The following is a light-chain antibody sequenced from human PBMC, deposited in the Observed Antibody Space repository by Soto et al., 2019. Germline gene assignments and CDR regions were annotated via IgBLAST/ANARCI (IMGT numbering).Light chain of an antibody. J-gene: IGKJ1*01. Sequence: DIQMTQSPSSLSASVGDRVTITCRASQGMRNVLGGYQQRQGKAPKRLIYAESSLQIGVPSRLSGSGSGTEFTLTSSSLQPEDCETYYCLQHNSYPWTFGQGTNVDIK. CDR2: AES. CDR3: LQHNSYPWT. V-gene: IGKV1-17*01. CDR1: QGMRNV.